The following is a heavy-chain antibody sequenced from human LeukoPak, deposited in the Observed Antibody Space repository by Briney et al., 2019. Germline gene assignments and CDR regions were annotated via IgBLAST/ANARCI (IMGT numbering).Heavy chain of an antibody. J-gene: IGHJ3*02. V-gene: IGHV1-69*01. CDR1: GGTFSSYA. D-gene: IGHD3-9*01. CDR3: ARESYYDILTGSKSFDAFDI. CDR2: IIPIFGTA. Sequence: SVKVSCKASGGTFSSYAISWVRQAPVQELEWMGGIIPIFGTANYAQKFQRRVTITADESTSTAYMELSSLRSEDTAVYYCARESYYDILTGSKSFDAFDIWGQGTMVTVSS.